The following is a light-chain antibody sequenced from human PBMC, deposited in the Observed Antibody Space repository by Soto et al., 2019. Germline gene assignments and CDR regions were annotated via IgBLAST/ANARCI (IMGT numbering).Light chain of an antibody. J-gene: IGKJ2*01. V-gene: IGKV3-20*01. CDR2: GAS. Sequence: EIVLTQSPGTLSLSPGERATLSCRASQSVSSAYLAWYQHKPGQAPRLLIYGASNRATGIPDRFSGSGSGTDLTLTISRLEPEDFAVYFCQQYGRSPPFTFGQGTKVEIK. CDR1: QSVSSAY. CDR3: QQYGRSPPFT.